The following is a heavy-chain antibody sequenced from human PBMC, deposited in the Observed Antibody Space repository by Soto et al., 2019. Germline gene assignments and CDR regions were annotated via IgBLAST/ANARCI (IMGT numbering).Heavy chain of an antibody. CDR2: ITDSSTTM. CDR3: ARLPGAAADPYYNNGLDV. Sequence: GGSVRLSCAASGFTFSSYSMHWVRQAPGKGLEWVSCITDSSTTMYYADSVRGRVTISIDNARNALYLQMNSLRDEDTAVYYCARLPGAAADPYYNNGLDVWAQGTTVPVSS. D-gene: IGHD6-13*01. CDR1: GFTFSSYS. J-gene: IGHJ6*02. V-gene: IGHV3-48*02.